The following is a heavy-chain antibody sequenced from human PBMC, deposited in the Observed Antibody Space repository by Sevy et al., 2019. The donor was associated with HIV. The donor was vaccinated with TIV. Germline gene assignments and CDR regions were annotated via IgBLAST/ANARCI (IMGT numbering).Heavy chain of an antibody. CDR2: IKSKTDGGTT. V-gene: IGHV3-15*01. J-gene: IGHJ6*03. D-gene: IGHD3-10*01. CDR3: TTESRGFAELLYYYYYYMDV. Sequence: GGSLRLSCAASGFTFSNAWMSWVRQAPGKGLEWDGRIKSKTDGGTTDYAAPLKGRFTISRDDSKNTLYLQMNSLKTEDTAVYYCTTESRGFAELLYYYYYYMDVWGKGTTVTVSS. CDR1: GFTFSNAW.